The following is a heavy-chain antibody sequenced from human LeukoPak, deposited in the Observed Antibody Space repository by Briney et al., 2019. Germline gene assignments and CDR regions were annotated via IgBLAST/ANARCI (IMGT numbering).Heavy chain of an antibody. CDR2: ISAYNGNT. Sequence: ASEKVSCKASGYTFTSYGISWVRQAPGQGLEWMGWISAYNGNTNYAQKLQGRVTMTTDTSTSTAYMELRSLRSDDTAVYYCARAAAHYYYYGMDVWGQGTTVTVSS. V-gene: IGHV1-18*01. CDR1: GYTFTSYG. D-gene: IGHD6-13*01. J-gene: IGHJ6*02. CDR3: ARAAAHYYYYGMDV.